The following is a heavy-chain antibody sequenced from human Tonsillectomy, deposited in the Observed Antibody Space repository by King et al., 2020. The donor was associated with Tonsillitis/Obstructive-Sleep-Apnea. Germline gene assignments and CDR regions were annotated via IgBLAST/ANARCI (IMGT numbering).Heavy chain of an antibody. J-gene: IGHJ4*02. CDR1: GGSISSHY. V-gene: IGHV4-59*11. D-gene: IGHD1-26*01. Sequence: QLQESGPGLVKPSETLSLTCTVSGGSISSHYWSWIRQSPGKGLEWIAYIYYSGSTNYNPSLKSRVTISVDTSKNQFSLKLSSVTAADTAVYYCARGGYRGSSYYFDYWGQGALVTVSS. CDR3: ARGGYRGSSYYFDY. CDR2: IYYSGST.